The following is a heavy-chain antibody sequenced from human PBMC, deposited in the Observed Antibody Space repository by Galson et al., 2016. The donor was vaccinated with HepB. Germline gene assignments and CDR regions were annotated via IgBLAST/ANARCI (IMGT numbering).Heavy chain of an antibody. J-gene: IGHJ6*02. CDR2: IRSKPYGATT. CDR1: GFTFGDYT. V-gene: IGHV3-49*03. D-gene: IGHD2/OR15-2a*01. Sequence: SLRLSCAASGFTFGDYTMSWFRQAPGKGLEWVGCIRSKPYGATTEYAASVKGRFTISRDDSNGIAYLQMNSLKTEDTAVYFCSTVAFLARRYYFDAMDVWGQGTTVTVS. CDR3: STVAFLARRYYFDAMDV.